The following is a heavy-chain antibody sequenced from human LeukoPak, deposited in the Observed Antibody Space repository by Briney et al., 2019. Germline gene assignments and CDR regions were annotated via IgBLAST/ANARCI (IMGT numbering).Heavy chain of an antibody. Sequence: PGGSLRLSCQASGFTFYMYAMSWVRQAPGKGLEWVASMCGTAGCTFYPDSVKGRSTISRDNFKNVLYLRMNSLTAEDTAIYYCAKDRPNFHENSGHYYRRDGDSWGQGTLVTVSS. D-gene: IGHD3-22*01. CDR3: AKDRPNFHENSGHYYRRDGDS. J-gene: IGHJ5*01. CDR1: GFTFYMYA. V-gene: IGHV3-23*01. CDR2: MCGTAGCT.